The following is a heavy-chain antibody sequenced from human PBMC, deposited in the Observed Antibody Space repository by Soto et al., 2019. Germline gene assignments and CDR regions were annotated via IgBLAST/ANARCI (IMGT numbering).Heavy chain of an antibody. J-gene: IGHJ5*02. D-gene: IGHD5-18*01. V-gene: IGHV4-61*01. CDR1: GGSVSSGSYY. CDR2: IYYSGST. CDR3: ARARYPPAMGNNWFDP. Sequence: SETLSLTCTVSGGSVSSGSYYWSWIRQPPGKGLEWIGYIYYSGSTNYNPSLKSRVTISVDTSKNQFSLKLSSVTAADTAVYYCARARYPPAMGNNWFDPWGQGTLVTVSS.